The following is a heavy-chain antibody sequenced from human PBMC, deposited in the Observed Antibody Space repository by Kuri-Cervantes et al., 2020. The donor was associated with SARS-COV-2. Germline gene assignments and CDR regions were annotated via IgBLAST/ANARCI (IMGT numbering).Heavy chain of an antibody. V-gene: IGHV3-21*01. Sequence: GEFLKISCGASGFTFKTYTMNWVRQAPGKALQWISSISGSGSYIYYADSLRGRFTISRDDAKNSLYLQMNSLRAEDTAVYFCARVAGEGPIYYYYMDVWGKGTTVTVSS. CDR2: ISGSGSYI. D-gene: IGHD1-1*01. J-gene: IGHJ6*03. CDR1: GFTFKTYT. CDR3: ARVAGEGPIYYYYMDV.